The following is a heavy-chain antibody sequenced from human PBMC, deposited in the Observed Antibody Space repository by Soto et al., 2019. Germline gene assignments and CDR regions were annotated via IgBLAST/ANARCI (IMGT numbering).Heavy chain of an antibody. V-gene: IGHV1-18*01. Sequence: ASVKVSCKASGYSFTSYGISWVRQAPGQGLEWMGWVSGYNVDTIYVQKFQGRVTMTTDTSTSTAHMELRSLTYDDTAVYYCARAPRIVTAASGIRYFDYWGQGTQVTVSS. D-gene: IGHD3-16*02. CDR1: GYSFTSYG. CDR2: VSGYNVDT. CDR3: ARAPRIVTAASGIRYFDY. J-gene: IGHJ4*02.